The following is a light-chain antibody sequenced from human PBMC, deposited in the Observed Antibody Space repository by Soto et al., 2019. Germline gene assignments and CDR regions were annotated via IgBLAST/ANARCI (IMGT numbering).Light chain of an antibody. CDR3: HQYGRSPFT. V-gene: IGKV3-20*01. J-gene: IGKJ3*01. CDR2: GAS. CDR1: QSVSSNY. Sequence: EIVMTQSPGTLSLSPGETATLSCRASQSVSSNYVAWFHQKPGQAPRLLIYGASSRATGVPARFSASGSGTDVTLTISRLEPEDFAVYYCHQYGRSPFTFGPGTKVDIK.